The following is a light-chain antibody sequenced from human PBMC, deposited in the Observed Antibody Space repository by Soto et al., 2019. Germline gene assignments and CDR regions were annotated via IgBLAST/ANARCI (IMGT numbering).Light chain of an antibody. CDR2: WAS. Sequence: DIVMTQSPDSLAVSLGERATINCKSSQSVLYSSNNKNYLAWYQQKPGQPPKLLIYWASTRESGVPDRFSGGGSGTDFTLTISSLQAEDVAVYYCQQYYNTPYTFGQGTQLELK. CDR1: QSVLYSSNNKNY. J-gene: IGKJ2*01. V-gene: IGKV4-1*01. CDR3: QQYYNTPYT.